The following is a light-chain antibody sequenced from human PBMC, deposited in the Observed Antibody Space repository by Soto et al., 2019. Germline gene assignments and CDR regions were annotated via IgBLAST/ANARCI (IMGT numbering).Light chain of an antibody. CDR2: KSS. V-gene: IGKV1-5*03. J-gene: IGKJ1*01. CDR1: QGIIHY. Sequence: DIQMTQSPSSLSASVGDRVTITCRASQGIIHYLAWYQQKPGKAPKLLIYKSSILESGVPSRFSGSGSGTEFTLTISSLQPDDFATYYCQQFNTSPWTFGQGTKVDNK. CDR3: QQFNTSPWT.